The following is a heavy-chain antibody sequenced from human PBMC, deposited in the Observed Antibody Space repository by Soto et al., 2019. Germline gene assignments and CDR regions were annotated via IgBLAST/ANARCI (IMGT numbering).Heavy chain of an antibody. Sequence: TLSLTCTVSGGSISSYYWSWIRQPPGKGLEWIGYIYYSGSTTYNPSLKSRVTISADKSENHFSLTLSSVTAADTAVYYCARVGDSRLTGTTSFDYWGQGTLVTVSS. CDR2: IYYSGST. CDR3: ARVGDSRLTGTTSFDY. J-gene: IGHJ4*02. D-gene: IGHD1-20*01. CDR1: GGSISSYY. V-gene: IGHV4-59*12.